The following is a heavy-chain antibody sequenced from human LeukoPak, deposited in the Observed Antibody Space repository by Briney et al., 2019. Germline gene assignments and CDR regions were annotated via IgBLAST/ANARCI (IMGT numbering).Heavy chain of an antibody. D-gene: IGHD6-25*01. V-gene: IGHV4-59*01. CDR3: ARGGASSRYLNS. CDR1: GASISSYY. CDR2: INYNGNT. Sequence: SETLSLTCTVSGASISSYYWSWIRQSPEKGLEWIGWINYNGNTNYNPSLKSRVTMSLDTSKKQFSLNLSSVTAADTAVYYCARGGASSRYLNSWGQGTLVSVSS. J-gene: IGHJ5*02.